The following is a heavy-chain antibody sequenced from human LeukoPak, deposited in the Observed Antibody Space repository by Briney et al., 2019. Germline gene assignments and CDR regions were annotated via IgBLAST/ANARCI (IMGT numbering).Heavy chain of an antibody. CDR1: AFTFSSYW. CDR3: ARDWIDYFDY. V-gene: IGHV3-74*01. CDR2: IANDGGGT. J-gene: IGHJ4*02. Sequence: GGALRLSCAASAFTFSSYWLHWVRQAPGKGLVWVSRIANDGGGTDYADSVKDRFTISRDNAKNSLYLQMNSLRDEDTAGYYCARDWIDYFDYWGKGTLVTVSS. D-gene: IGHD1-1*01.